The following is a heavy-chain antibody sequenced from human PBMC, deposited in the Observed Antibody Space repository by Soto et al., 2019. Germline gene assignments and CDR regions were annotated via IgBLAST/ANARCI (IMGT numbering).Heavy chain of an antibody. V-gene: IGHV1-18*01. D-gene: IGHD5-18*01. CDR2: ISAYNGNT. CDR3: AREWIQLWLRDYYYYGMDV. CDR1: GYTFTSYG. Sequence: QVQLVQSGAEVKKPGASVKVSCKASGYTFTSYGISWVRQAPGQGLEWMGWISAYNGNTNYAQKLQGRITMTTDTSTSTAYMELRSLRSDDTAVYYCAREWIQLWLRDYYYYGMDVWGQGTTVTVSS. J-gene: IGHJ6*02.